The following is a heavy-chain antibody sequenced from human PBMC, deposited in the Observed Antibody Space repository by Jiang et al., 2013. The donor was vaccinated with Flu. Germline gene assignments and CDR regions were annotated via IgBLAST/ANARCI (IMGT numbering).Heavy chain of an antibody. D-gene: IGHD1-7*01. J-gene: IGHJ6*02. V-gene: IGHV3-30*18. CDR3: AKETGTTFDSYYYGLNV. CDR2: ISYDGSNK. Sequence: PGKGLEWVAVISYDGSNKYYADSVKGRFTVSRDNSNNTLYLQMNSLRAEDTAVYYCAKETGTTFDSYYYGLNVWGQGTTVTVSS.